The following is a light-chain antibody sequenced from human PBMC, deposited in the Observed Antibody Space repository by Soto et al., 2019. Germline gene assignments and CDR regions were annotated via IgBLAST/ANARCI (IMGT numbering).Light chain of an antibody. CDR3: QHDGNSPYT. V-gene: IGKV3-20*01. CDR2: GAA. J-gene: IGKJ2*01. CDR1: QSVRRSY. Sequence: EIVLTQSPGTLSLSPGERATLSCRASQSVRRSYLAWYQQKPGQAPRLLIYGAASRATGIPDRFSGSGSGTDFPLIISRRKPEDFAEYYCQHDGNSPYTLGPGTQLQIK.